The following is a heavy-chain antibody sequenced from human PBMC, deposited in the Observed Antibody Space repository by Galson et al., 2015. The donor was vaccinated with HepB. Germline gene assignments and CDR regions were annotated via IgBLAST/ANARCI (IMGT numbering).Heavy chain of an antibody. CDR3: ARDTPHLDY. V-gene: IGHV3-48*02. CDR2: ISSNTRII. CDR1: GFTFSSFS. J-gene: IGHJ4*02. Sequence: SLRLSCAASGFTFSSFSMNWVRQAPGKGLEWVSYISSNTRIIDYADSVKGRFTISRDNARNSVYLQLNSLRDEDTAVYYCARDTPHLDYWGQGTLVTVFS.